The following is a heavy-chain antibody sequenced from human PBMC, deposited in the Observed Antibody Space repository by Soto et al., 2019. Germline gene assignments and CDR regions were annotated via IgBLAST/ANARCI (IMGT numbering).Heavy chain of an antibody. Sequence: PGESLKISCKGSGYSFTSYWIGWVRQMPGKGLEWMGIIYPGDSDTRYSPSFQGQVTISADKSINTVYLQWRSQKASDTAMYFFADRFGYCSGESCLDGWGGGTTGTVSS. CDR3: ADRFGYCSGESCLDG. D-gene: IGHD2-15*01. CDR1: GYSFTSYW. CDR2: IYPGDSDT. V-gene: IGHV5-51*01. J-gene: IGHJ6*04.